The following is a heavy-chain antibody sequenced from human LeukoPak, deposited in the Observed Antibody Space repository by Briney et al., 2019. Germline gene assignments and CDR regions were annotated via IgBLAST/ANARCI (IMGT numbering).Heavy chain of an antibody. J-gene: IGHJ6*02. CDR3: ARMGYTAMPYYYYGMDV. Sequence: GGSLRLSCAASGFTLRSYWVSWVRQAPGKGLEEVANIKQDGSEKYYVDSVKGRFTISRDNAKNSLYLQMNSLRAKDTAVYYCARMGYTAMPYYYYGMDVWGQGTTVTVSS. V-gene: IGHV3-7*01. CDR1: GFTLRSYW. CDR2: IKQDGSEK. D-gene: IGHD5-18*01.